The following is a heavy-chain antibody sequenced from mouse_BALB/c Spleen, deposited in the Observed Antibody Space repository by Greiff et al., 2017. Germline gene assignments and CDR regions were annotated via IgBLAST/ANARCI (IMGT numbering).Heavy chain of an antibody. CDR2: IDPENGDT. CDR3: NAWAPTRITAGLAY. V-gene: IGHV14-4*02. Sequence: EVKLVESGAELVRSGASVKLSCTASGFNIKDYYMHWVKQRPEQGLEWIGWIDPENGDTEYAPKFQGKATMTADTSSNTAYLQLSSLTSEDTAVYYCNAWAPTRITAGLAYWGQGTLVTVSA. CDR1: GFNIKDYY. J-gene: IGHJ3*01. D-gene: IGHD2-4*01.